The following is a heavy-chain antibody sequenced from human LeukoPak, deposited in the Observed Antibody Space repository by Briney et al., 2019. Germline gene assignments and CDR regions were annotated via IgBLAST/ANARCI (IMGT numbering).Heavy chain of an antibody. CDR2: TNPNSGDT. CDR1: GYTFLNHE. Sequence: ASVRVSCKASGYTFLNHEINWVRQATGQGLEWMGWTNPNSGDTGYAQKFQGRVTITRNTSMSTAYMELSNLRSEDTAVYYCARTYCPNGVCYHYYYYYMDVWGKGTTVTVSS. D-gene: IGHD2-8*01. V-gene: IGHV1-8*01. J-gene: IGHJ6*03. CDR3: ARTYCPNGVCYHYYYYYMDV.